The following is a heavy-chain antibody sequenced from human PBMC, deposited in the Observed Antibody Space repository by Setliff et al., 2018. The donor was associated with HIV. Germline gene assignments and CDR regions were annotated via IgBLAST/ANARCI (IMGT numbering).Heavy chain of an antibody. Sequence: PGGSLRLSCAASGFTFSSYEMNWVRQAPGKGLELVSYISHTGSTVYYADSVEGRFTISRDNAKNSLYLQMNSLRAEDTAVYYCARVPGWRAPFWGQGTLVTVSS. CDR3: ARVPGWRAPF. J-gene: IGHJ4*02. D-gene: IGHD6-19*01. CDR1: GFTFSSYE. V-gene: IGHV3-48*03. CDR2: ISHTGSTV.